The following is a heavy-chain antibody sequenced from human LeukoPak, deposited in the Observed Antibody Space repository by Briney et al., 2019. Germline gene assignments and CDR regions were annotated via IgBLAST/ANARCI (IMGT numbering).Heavy chain of an antibody. CDR3: ARDHFRVGCSTTSCYGVDP. CDR1: GGSISSSSYF. CDR2: IYYSGST. J-gene: IGHJ5*02. V-gene: IGHV4-39*07. Sequence: SETLSLTCTVTGGSISSSSYFWAWIRQPPGMGLEWIGNIYYSGSTYYNPSLQSRVTISVDTSKNQFSLKLNSVTAADTAVYYCARDHFRVGCSTTSCYGVDPWGQGTLVTVSS. D-gene: IGHD2-2*01.